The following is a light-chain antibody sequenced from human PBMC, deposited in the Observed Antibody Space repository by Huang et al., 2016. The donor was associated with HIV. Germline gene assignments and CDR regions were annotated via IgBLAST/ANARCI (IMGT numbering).Light chain of an antibody. CDR2: WAS. CDR1: QTVLHSSNNKNY. J-gene: IGKJ1*01. V-gene: IGKV4-1*01. CDR3: LQYYSSPQT. Sequence: DIVMTQFPDSMTVSLGEMATINCKSRQTVLHSSNNKNYLAWYQHKPGQPHKVRIYWASTRESGVPDRFIGTGSGTDFTHTRSSVQAEEVAGYFCLQYYSSPQTFGQGTKVEIK.